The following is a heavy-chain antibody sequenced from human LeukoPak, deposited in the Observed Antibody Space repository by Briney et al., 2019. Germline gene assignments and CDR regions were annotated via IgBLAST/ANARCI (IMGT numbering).Heavy chain of an antibody. CDR3: ARDHRYAFDN. D-gene: IGHD5-12*01. J-gene: IGHJ4*02. Sequence: GGSLRLSCAASGFTFRDYSMNWVRQAPGKGLEWISYVGISSGNTKYADSVKGRFTISGDSAKNSVFLQMNYLRVEDTAVYYCARDHRYAFDNWGQGTLVTVSS. V-gene: IGHV3-48*04. CDR1: GFTFRDYS. CDR2: VGISSGNT.